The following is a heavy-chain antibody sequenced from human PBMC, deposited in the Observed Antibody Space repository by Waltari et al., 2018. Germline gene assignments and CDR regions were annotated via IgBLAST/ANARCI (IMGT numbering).Heavy chain of an antibody. Sequence: QVHLQESGPGLVRPSGTLSLTCTVSGDSITPYYWSWIRQSPGKGLEWIGYIYYTGVTNYNPSLKSRVSISLDMSRDQFSLKLRSVTTADTAVYYCAREKGQWLDRNWIDSWGQGTLVTVSS. CDR1: GDSITPYY. D-gene: IGHD6-19*01. V-gene: IGHV4-59*13. J-gene: IGHJ5*01. CDR3: AREKGQWLDRNWIDS. CDR2: IYYTGVT.